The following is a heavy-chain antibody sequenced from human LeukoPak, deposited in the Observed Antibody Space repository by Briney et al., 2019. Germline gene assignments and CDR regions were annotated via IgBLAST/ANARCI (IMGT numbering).Heavy chain of an antibody. CDR3: ARDLLPYYDILTGYYQKYYFDY. Sequence: SETLSLTCAVYGGSFSGYYWSWIRQPPGKGLEWIGEINHSGSTNYNPSLKSRVTISVDTSKNQFSLKLSSVTAADTAVYYCARDLLPYYDILTGYYQKYYFDYWGQGTLVTVSS. CDR1: GGSFSGYY. V-gene: IGHV4-34*01. J-gene: IGHJ4*02. D-gene: IGHD3-9*01. CDR2: INHSGST.